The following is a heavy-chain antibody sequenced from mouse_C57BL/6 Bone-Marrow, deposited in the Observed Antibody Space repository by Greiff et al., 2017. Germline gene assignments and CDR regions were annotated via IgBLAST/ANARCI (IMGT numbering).Heavy chain of an antibody. CDR1: GFTFSSYA. Sequence: EVKVVESGGGLVKPGGSLKLSCAASGFTFSSYAMSWVRQTPEKRLEWVATISDGGSYTYYPDNVKGRFTISRDNAKNNLYLQMSHLKSEDTAMYYCARDFRGYYFDYWGQGTTLTVSS. J-gene: IGHJ2*01. CDR2: ISDGGSYT. V-gene: IGHV5-4*01. CDR3: ARDFRGYYFDY.